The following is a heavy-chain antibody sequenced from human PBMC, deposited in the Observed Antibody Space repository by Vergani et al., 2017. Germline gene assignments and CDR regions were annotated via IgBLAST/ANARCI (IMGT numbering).Heavy chain of an antibody. CDR3: ASSESSDSSGYYQDAFDI. CDR1: GYTFTYRY. Sequence: QMQLVQSGAEVKKTGSSVKVSCKASGYTFTYRYLHWVRQAPGQALEWMGWITPVNGNTNYAQKFQDRVTITRDRSMSTAYMELSSLRSEDTAMYYCASSESSDSSGYYQDAFDIWGQGTMVTVSS. V-gene: IGHV1-45*02. J-gene: IGHJ3*02. CDR2: ITPVNGNT. D-gene: IGHD3-22*01.